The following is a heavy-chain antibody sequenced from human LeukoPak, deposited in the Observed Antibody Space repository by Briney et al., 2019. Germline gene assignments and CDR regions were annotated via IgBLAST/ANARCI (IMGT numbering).Heavy chain of an antibody. Sequence: KPSETLSPTCTVSGGSISSSSYYWGWIRQPPGKGLEWIGSIYYSGSTYYNPSLKSRVTISVDTSKNQFSLKLSSVTAADTAVYYCASYTDSSDFDYWGQGTLVTVSS. CDR2: IYYSGST. V-gene: IGHV4-39*01. D-gene: IGHD3-22*01. CDR3: ASYTDSSDFDY. CDR1: GGSISSSSYY. J-gene: IGHJ4*02.